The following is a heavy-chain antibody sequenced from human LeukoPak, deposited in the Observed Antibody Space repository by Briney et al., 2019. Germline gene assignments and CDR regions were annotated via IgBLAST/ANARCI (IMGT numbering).Heavy chain of an antibody. CDR1: GGSISSSSYY. V-gene: IGHV4-39*01. Sequence: SETLSLTCTVSGGSISSSSYYWGWIRQPPGKGLEWIGSTYYSGSTYYNPSLKSRVTISVDTSKNQFSLKLSPVTAADTAVYYCARHVLRFLEWLLYVDDAFDIWGQGTMVTVSS. D-gene: IGHD3-3*01. CDR2: TYYSGST. CDR3: ARHVLRFLEWLLYVDDAFDI. J-gene: IGHJ3*02.